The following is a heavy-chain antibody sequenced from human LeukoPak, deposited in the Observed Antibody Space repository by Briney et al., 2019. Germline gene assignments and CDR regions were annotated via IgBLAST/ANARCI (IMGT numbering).Heavy chain of an antibody. D-gene: IGHD6-25*01. CDR3: ARAFPPLRTSAAGDY. CDR1: GFSFSGYD. V-gene: IGHV3-21*06. J-gene: IGHJ4*02. CDR2: ISGSSSHR. Sequence: GGSLRLSCTASGFSFSGYDVNWVRQAPGKGLEWVSPISGSSSHRYYADSAKGRFTISRDNAKNSLYLQMNSLRAEDTAVYYCARAFPPLRTSAAGDYWGQGTLVTVSS.